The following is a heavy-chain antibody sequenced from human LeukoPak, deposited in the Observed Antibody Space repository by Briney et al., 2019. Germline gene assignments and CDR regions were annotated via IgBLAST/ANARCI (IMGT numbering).Heavy chain of an antibody. CDR2: INPNGGGT. J-gene: IGHJ4*02. CDR1: GYTFTGYY. Sequence: ASVKVSCKASGYTFTGYYMHWVRQAPGQGLEWMGWINPNGGGTNYAQKFQGRVTMTRDTSISTAYMELSRLRSDDTAVYYCAREEWVAVAGPFDYWGQGTLVTVSS. V-gene: IGHV1-2*02. CDR3: AREEWVAVAGPFDY. D-gene: IGHD6-19*01.